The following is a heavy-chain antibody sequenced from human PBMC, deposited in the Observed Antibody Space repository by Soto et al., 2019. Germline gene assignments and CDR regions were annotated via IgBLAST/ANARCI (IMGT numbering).Heavy chain of an antibody. CDR1: GGSISSGDFY. Sequence: TLSLSFTVSGGSISSGDFYWSSIRQTPEKGLEWTGYVYYNGDTFPKPSLSNRVTMSVDTSKNQFSLKLSSVTAADTAVYYCARERPDGARLDPWGQGTLVTVSS. CDR3: ARERPDGARLDP. V-gene: IGHV4-30-4*08. J-gene: IGHJ5*02. CDR2: VYYNGDT. D-gene: IGHD6-6*01.